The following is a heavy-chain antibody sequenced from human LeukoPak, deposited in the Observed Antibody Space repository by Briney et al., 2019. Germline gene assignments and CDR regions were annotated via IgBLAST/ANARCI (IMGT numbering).Heavy chain of an antibody. CDR2: ISSSSSTI. CDR3: ARWAEERTYYDFWRVMNFDL. CDR1: GFTFSSYS. J-gene: IGHJ2*01. V-gene: IGHV3-48*04. D-gene: IGHD3-3*01. Sequence: PGGSLRLSCAASGFTFSSYSMNWVRQAPGKGLEWVSYISSSSSTIYYADSVKGRFTISRDNAKNSLYLQMNSLRAEDTAVYYCARWAEERTYYDFWRVMNFDLWGRGTLVTVSS.